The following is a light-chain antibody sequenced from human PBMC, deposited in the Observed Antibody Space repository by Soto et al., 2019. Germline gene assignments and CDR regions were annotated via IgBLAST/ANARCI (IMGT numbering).Light chain of an antibody. CDR3: QQRSNWPPIT. J-gene: IGKJ5*01. V-gene: IGKV3-11*01. CDR2: DAS. Sequence: EIVLTQSPATLSLSPGDRATRSCRASQSVSNYLAWYQQKPGQAPRLLIYDASNRATDIPARFSGSGSGTDFTLTISSLEPEDFALYYCQQRSNWPPITGGQGTRLE. CDR1: QSVSNY.